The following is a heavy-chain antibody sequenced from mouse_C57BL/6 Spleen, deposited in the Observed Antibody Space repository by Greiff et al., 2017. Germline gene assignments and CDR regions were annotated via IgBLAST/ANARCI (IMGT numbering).Heavy chain of an antibody. Sequence: EVQLQQSGPELVKPGASVKISCKASGYTFTDYYMNWVKQSHGKSLEWIGDINPNNGGTSYNQKFKGKATLTVDKSSSTAYMELRSLTSEDSAVYYCARGSSLPRDYWGQGTSVTVSS. V-gene: IGHV1-26*01. CDR3: ARGSSLPRDY. CDR2: INPNNGGT. J-gene: IGHJ4*01. D-gene: IGHD6-1*01. CDR1: GYTFTDYY.